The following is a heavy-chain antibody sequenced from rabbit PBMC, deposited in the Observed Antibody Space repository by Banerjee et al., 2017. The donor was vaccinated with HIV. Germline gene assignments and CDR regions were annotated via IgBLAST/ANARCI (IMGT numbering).Heavy chain of an antibody. V-gene: IGHV1S40*01. J-gene: IGHJ4*01. CDR3: ARDLAGVIGWNFNL. D-gene: IGHD4-1*01. CDR2: IYAGEAST. Sequence: QSLEESGGDLVKPGASLTLTCKASGFDFRRYYMSWVRQAPGKGLEWIGAIYAGEASTDYASWAKGRFTISKTSSTTVTLQMTSLTAADTATYFCARDLAGVIGWNFNLWGQGTLVTVS. CDR1: GFDFRRYY.